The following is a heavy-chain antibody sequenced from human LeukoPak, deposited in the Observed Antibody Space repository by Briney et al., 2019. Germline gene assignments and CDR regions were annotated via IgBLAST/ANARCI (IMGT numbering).Heavy chain of an antibody. V-gene: IGHV1-46*01. CDR2: INPYRGNT. D-gene: IGHD4-11*01. CDR3: AREVVETTSKAFDS. J-gene: IGHJ4*02. Sequence: ASVKVSCKASGYISSNDYIHWVRQAPGQGLEWMGTINPYRGNTGYAQNFHGRVSMNRDTSTSTVYMDLGSLRSEDTAIYYCAREVVETTSKAFDSWGQGTLVTVSS. CDR1: GYISSNDY.